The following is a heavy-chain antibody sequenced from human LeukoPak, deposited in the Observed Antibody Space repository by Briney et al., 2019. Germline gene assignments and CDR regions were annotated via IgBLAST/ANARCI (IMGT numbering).Heavy chain of an antibody. CDR3: ARQDYYVSGGYYYYMDV. J-gene: IGHJ6*03. CDR2: IYYSGST. CDR1: GGSISSSSYY. D-gene: IGHD3-10*02. V-gene: IGHV4-39*01. Sequence: SETLSLTCTVSGGSISSSSYYWGWLRQPPGKGLEWIGSIYYSGSTYYNPSLKGRVNISVHTSKNQCSLKLSSVTAAHTAVYYGARQDYYVSGGYYYYMDVWGKGTTVTVSS.